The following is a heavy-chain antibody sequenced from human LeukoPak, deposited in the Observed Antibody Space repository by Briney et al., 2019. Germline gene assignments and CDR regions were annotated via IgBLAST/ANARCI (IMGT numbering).Heavy chain of an antibody. D-gene: IGHD2-21*02. V-gene: IGHV4-34*01. Sequence: SETLSLTCAVYGGSFSGYYWSWIRQPPGKGLEWIGEINHSGSTNYNPSLKSRVTISVDTSKNQFSLKLSSVTAADTAVYYCAKGVKQIVVVTAQHYLDYWGQGTLVTVSS. CDR1: GGSFSGYY. CDR3: AKGVKQIVVVTAQHYLDY. J-gene: IGHJ4*02. CDR2: INHSGST.